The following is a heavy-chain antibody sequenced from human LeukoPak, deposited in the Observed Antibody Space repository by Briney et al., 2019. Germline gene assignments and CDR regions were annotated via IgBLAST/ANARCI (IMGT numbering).Heavy chain of an antibody. D-gene: IGHD6-19*01. J-gene: IGHJ5*02. V-gene: IGHV4-39*07. CDR3: ARARSGWGNNWFDP. Sequence: PSETLSLACTVSGGSISSSSYYWGWIRQPPGKGLEWIGSIYYSGSTYYNPSLKSRVTISVDTSKNQFSLKLSSVTAADTAVYYCARARSGWGNNWFDPWGQGTLVTVSS. CDR1: GGSISSSSYY. CDR2: IYYSGST.